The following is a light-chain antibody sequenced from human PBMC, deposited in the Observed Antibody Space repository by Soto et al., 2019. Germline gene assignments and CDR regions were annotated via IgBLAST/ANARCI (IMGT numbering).Light chain of an antibody. CDR3: QQYESYSPWT. CDR2: DAS. Sequence: DIPMTQSPSTLSASVGDRVTITCRASRSISGWLAWYQQKPGKAPKLLIYDASSLESGVPSRFSGSRSGTEFTLTISSLQPDDFAPYYCQQYESYSPWTFGQGTKVEIK. CDR1: RSISGW. V-gene: IGKV1-5*01. J-gene: IGKJ1*01.